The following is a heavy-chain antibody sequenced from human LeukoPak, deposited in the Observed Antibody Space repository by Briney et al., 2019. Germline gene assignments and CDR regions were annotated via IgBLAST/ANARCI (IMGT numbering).Heavy chain of an antibody. J-gene: IGHJ5*02. V-gene: IGHV6-1*01. Sequence: SQTLSLTCAISGDSVSSNSAAWNWIRQSPSRGLEWLGRTYYRSKWFYNYAISVKSRITVNPDTSENQFSLQLNSVIPEDTAVYYCARDLCDSANCPNNWIDAWGQGTLVTVSS. CDR1: GDSVSSNSAA. D-gene: IGHD3-22*01. CDR3: ARDLCDSANCPNNWIDA. CDR2: TYYRSKWFY.